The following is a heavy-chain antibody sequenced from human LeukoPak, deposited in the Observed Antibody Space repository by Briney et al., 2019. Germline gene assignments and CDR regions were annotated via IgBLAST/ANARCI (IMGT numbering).Heavy chain of an antibody. CDR1: GFTFSTYG. CDR2: ISYDGSNK. V-gene: IGHV3-30*18. J-gene: IGHJ3*02. CDR3: AKGQGSGWYEAFDI. Sequence: PGGSLRLSCAASGFTFSTYGMHWVRQAPGKGLEWVAVISYDGSNKYYADSVKGRFTISRDNSKNTLYLQMNSLRAEGTAVYYCAKGQGSGWYEAFDIWGQGTMVTVSS. D-gene: IGHD6-19*01.